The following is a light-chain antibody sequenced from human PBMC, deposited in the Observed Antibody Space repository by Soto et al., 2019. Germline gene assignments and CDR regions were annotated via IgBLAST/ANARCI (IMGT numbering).Light chain of an antibody. Sequence: QSVLTQPPSASGSPGQSVTISCTGTSSDVGGYNYVSWYQQHPGKAPKLMIYEVSKRPSGVPDRFSGSKSGNTASLTVSGLQAEEEAEYYCSSYAGSNNLVFGGGTKVTVL. CDR2: EVS. CDR1: SSDVGGYNY. V-gene: IGLV2-8*01. J-gene: IGLJ2*01. CDR3: SSYAGSNNLV.